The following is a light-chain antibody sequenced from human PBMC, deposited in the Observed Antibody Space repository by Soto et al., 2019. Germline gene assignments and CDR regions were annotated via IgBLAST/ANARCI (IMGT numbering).Light chain of an antibody. V-gene: IGLV2-14*01. CDR1: FSDIAVFNY. Sequence: QSVLAQPASVSGSPGQSITISCTGSFSDIAVFNYVSWYQQYPGRAPKLLIYQVTSRASGVSHRFSGSKSGNTASLTISGLQPEDEAEYYCNLYSSTNFYVFGTGTKVTVL. J-gene: IGLJ1*01. CDR2: QVT. CDR3: NLYSSTNFYV.